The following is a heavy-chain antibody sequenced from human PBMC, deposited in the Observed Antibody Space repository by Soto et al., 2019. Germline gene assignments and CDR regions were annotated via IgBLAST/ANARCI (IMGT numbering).Heavy chain of an antibody. CDR3: ARGPNYDSSGYLDYWGQGTLVTVSSGVDYYGMDV. D-gene: IGHD3-22*01. Sequence: PSETLSLTCAVYGGSFSGYYWSWIRQPPGKGLEWIGEINHSGSTNYNPSLKSRVTISVDTSKNQFSLKLSSVTAADTAVYYRARGPNYDSSGYLDYWGQGTLVTVSSGVDYYGMDVWGQGTTVTVSS. CDR2: INHSGST. V-gene: IGHV4-34*01. CDR1: GGSFSGYY. J-gene: IGHJ6*02.